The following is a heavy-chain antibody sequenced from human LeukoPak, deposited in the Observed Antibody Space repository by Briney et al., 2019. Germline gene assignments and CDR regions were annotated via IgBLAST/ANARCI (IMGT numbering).Heavy chain of an antibody. Sequence: SETLSLTCTVSGGSISSSSYYWGWIRQPPGKGLEWIGGIYYSGSTYYNPSLKSRVTISVDTSKNQFSLKLSSVTAADTAVYYCARDLVWGAAAPMIDYWGQGTLVTVSS. CDR2: IYYSGST. J-gene: IGHJ4*02. CDR1: GGSISSSSYY. D-gene: IGHD6-13*01. CDR3: ARDLVWGAAAPMIDY. V-gene: IGHV4-39*07.